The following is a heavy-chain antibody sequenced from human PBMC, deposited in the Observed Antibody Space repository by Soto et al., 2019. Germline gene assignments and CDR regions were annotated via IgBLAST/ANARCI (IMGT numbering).Heavy chain of an antibody. CDR2: INHSGST. CDR1: GGSFSGYY. CDR3: ARGLRYCSGGSCYSRDY. J-gene: IGHJ4*02. V-gene: IGHV4-34*01. Sequence: PSETLSLTCAVYGGSFSGYYWSWIRQPPGKGLEWIGEINHSGSTNYNPSLKSRVTISVDTSKNQFSLKPSSVTAADTAVYYCARGLRYCSGGSCYSRDYWGQGTLVTVS. D-gene: IGHD2-15*01.